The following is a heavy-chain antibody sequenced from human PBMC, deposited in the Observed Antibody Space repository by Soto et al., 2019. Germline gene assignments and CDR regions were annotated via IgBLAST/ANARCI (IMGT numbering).Heavy chain of an antibody. CDR1: GYTVTTHY. V-gene: IGHV1-46*01. Sequence: QVQLVQSGAEVKKPGASVKISCTASGYTVTTHYMHWVRQAPGRGPEWMGAINPGSGAAKYTQTCQVRVNMTRDTVTNTDFMEMSALRSEETAVFFCARGGEVGVAGSAAFDMWGQGTMVTVSS. D-gene: IGHD3-3*01. J-gene: IGHJ3*02. CDR2: INPGSGAA. CDR3: ARGGEVGVAGSAAFDM.